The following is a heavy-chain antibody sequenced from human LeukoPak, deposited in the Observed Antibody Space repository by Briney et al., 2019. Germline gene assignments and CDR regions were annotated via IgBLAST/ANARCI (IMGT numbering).Heavy chain of an antibody. CDR3: ARDRGYSYGYGKSEGFDY. CDR1: GGSFSGYY. D-gene: IGHD5-18*01. Sequence: PSETLSLTCAVYGGSFSGYYWSWIRQPPGKGLEWIGEINHSGSTNYNPSLKSRVTISVDTSKNQFSLKLSSVTAADTAVYYCARDRGYSYGYGKSEGFDYWGQGTLVTVSS. J-gene: IGHJ4*02. V-gene: IGHV4-34*01. CDR2: INHSGST.